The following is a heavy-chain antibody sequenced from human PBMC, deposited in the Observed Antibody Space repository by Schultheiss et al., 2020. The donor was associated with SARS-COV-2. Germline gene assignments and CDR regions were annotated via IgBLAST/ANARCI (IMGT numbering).Heavy chain of an antibody. D-gene: IGHD2-2*01. CDR1: GGSISSYY. CDR3: ASQHRVPAAILDAFDI. V-gene: IGHV4-59*08. J-gene: IGHJ3*02. Sequence: SETLSLTCTVSGGSISSYYWSWIRQPPGKGLEWIGYIYYSGSTNYNPSLKSRVTISVDTSKNQFSLKLSSVTAADTAVYYCASQHRVPAAILDAFDIWGQGTMVTVSS. CDR2: IYYSGST.